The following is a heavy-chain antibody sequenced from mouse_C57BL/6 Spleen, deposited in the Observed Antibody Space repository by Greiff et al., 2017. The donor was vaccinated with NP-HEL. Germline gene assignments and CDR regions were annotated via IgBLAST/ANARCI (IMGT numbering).Heavy chain of an antibody. V-gene: IGHV1-55*01. Sequence: QVQLQQPGAELGKPGASVKMSCKASGYTFTSYWITWVKQRPGQGLEWIGDIYPGSGSTNYNEKFKSKATLTVDTSSSTAYMQLSSLTSEDSAVYYCARSDYSNYLYYFDYWGQGTTLTVSS. CDR2: IYPGSGST. CDR1: GYTFTSYW. CDR3: ARSDYSNYLYYFDY. J-gene: IGHJ2*01. D-gene: IGHD2-5*01.